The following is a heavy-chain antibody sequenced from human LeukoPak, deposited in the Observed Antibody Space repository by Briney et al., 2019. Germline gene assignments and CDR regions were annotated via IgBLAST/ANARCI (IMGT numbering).Heavy chain of an antibody. CDR3: ARVFDGSNFDY. D-gene: IGHD3-16*01. Sequence: SGGSLRLSCAASGFTFSSYAMSWVRQAPGKGLEWVSSISSSSSYIYYADSVKGRFTISRDNAKNSLYLQMNSLRAEDTAVYYCARVFDGSNFDYWGQGTLVTVSS. CDR2: ISSSSSYI. J-gene: IGHJ4*02. CDR1: GFTFSSYA. V-gene: IGHV3-21*01.